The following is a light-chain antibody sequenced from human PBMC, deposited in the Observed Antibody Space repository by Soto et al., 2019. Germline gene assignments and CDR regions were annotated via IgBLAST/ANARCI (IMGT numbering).Light chain of an antibody. CDR1: QSVSSSY. CDR2: GAS. V-gene: IGKV3-20*01. Sequence: ELVLTQSPGTLSLSPGEISTLSCKASQSVSSSYLAWYQQKPGQAPRFLIYGASSRATGIPDRFSGSGSGTDFTLTISSLQSEDFAIYYCQQYNNWPPITFGQGARLEIK. J-gene: IGKJ5*01. CDR3: QQYNNWPPIT.